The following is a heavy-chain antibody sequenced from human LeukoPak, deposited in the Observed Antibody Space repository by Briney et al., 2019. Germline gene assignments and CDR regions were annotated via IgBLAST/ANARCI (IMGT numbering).Heavy chain of an antibody. J-gene: IGHJ6*03. D-gene: IGHD2-2*01. CDR3: ARGPRIVPANDGYYYMDV. V-gene: IGHV4-34*01. Sequence: SETLSLTCAVYGGSFSTYYRSWIRQPPGRGLEWIGEVTHSGRTNYNPSLRSRVTISVDMSKHQFSLKLISVTAADTAVYYCARGPRIVPANDGYYYMDVWGKGTTVTVSS. CDR2: VTHSGRT. CDR1: GGSFSTYY.